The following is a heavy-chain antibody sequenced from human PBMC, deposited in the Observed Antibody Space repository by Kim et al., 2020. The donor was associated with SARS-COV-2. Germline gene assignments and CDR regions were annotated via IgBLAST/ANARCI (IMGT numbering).Heavy chain of an antibody. CDR3: ARDREKQWLSFDY. D-gene: IGHD6-19*01. J-gene: IGHJ4*02. V-gene: IGHV3-33*01. CDR2: IWYDGSNK. Sequence: GGSLRLSCAASGFTFSSHGMHWVRQAPGKGLEWVAVIWYDGSNKYYADSVKGRFTISRDNSKNTLYLQMNSLRAEDTAVYYCARDREKQWLSFDYWGQGTLVTVSS. CDR1: GFTFSSHG.